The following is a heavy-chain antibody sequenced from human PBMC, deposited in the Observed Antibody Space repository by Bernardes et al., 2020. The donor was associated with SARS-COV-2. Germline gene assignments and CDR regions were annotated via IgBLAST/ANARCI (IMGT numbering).Heavy chain of an antibody. CDR3: AREVVVAATGLNWFDP. D-gene: IGHD2-15*01. J-gene: IGHJ5*02. V-gene: IGHV3-64*01. Sequence: GGSLRLSCAASGFTFSSYAMHWVRQAPGKGLEYVSAISSNGGSTYYANSVKGRFTISRDNSKNTLYLQMGSLRAEDMAVYYCAREVVVAATGLNWFDPWGQGTLVTVSS. CDR1: GFTFSSYA. CDR2: ISSNGGST.